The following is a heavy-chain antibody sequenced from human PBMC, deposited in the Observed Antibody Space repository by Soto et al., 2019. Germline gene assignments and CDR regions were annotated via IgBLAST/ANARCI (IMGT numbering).Heavy chain of an antibody. CDR3: ARGLEVVPAARYYYYYMDV. CDR2: MNPNSGNT. D-gene: IGHD2-2*01. J-gene: IGHJ6*03. V-gene: IGHV1-8*01. CDR1: GYTFTSYD. Sequence: ASVKVSCKASGYTFTSYDINWVRQATGQGLEWMGWMNPNSGNTGYAQKFQGRVTMTRNTSISTAYMELSSLRSEDTAVYYCARGLEVVPAARYYYYYMDVWGKGTTVTVSS.